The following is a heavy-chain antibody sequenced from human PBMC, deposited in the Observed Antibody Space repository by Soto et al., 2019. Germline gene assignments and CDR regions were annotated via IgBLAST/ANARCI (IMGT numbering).Heavy chain of an antibody. CDR2: ISGSGGST. Sequence: EVQLLESGGGLVQPGGSLRLSCAASGFTFSSYAMSWVRQAPGKGLEWVSAISGSGGSTYYADSVKGRFTISRDNSKNTLYLQMNSLRAEDTAVYYCAKAARIVGATAYKGFAFYIWGQGTMVTVSS. V-gene: IGHV3-23*01. D-gene: IGHD1-26*01. CDR3: AKAARIVGATAYKGFAFYI. CDR1: GFTFSSYA. J-gene: IGHJ3*02.